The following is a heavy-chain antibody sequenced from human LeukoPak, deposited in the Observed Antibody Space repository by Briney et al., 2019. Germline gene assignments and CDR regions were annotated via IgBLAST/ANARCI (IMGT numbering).Heavy chain of an antibody. Sequence: SETLSLTCTVSGGSISSGDYYWSWIRQPPGKGLERIGHIYYSESTYYNPSLKSRVTISVDTSKKQFSLKLSSVTAADTAVYYCARHTVTRFHEASDYWGQGTLVTVSS. CDR2: IYYSEST. CDR1: GGSISSGDYY. J-gene: IGHJ4*02. V-gene: IGHV4-30-4*08. CDR3: ARHTVTRFHEASDY. D-gene: IGHD4-17*01.